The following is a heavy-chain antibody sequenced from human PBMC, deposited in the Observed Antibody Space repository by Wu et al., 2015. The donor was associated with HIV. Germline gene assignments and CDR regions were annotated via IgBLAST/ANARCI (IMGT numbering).Heavy chain of an antibody. CDR3: ARGGTSTSYRNYAFDI. CDR1: GGTFSSYA. V-gene: IGHV1-69*05. J-gene: IGHJ3*02. CDR2: ITPIFQTA. D-gene: IGHD6-6*01. Sequence: QVQLVQSGAEVKKPGSSVKVSCKGSGGTFSSYAISWVRQAPGQGLEWMGGITPIFQTAKYAQKFQGRVTITRDESTSTAYMELSSLRSEDTAQYFCARGGTSTSYRNYAFDIWGQGTMVTVSS.